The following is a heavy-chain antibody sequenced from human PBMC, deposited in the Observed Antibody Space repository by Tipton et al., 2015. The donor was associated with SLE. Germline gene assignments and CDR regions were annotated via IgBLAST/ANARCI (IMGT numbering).Heavy chain of an antibody. V-gene: IGHV1-46*03. Sequence: QSGPEVKKPGSSVKVSCKASGGTFSSYAISWVRQAPGQGLEWMGMINPSGGTTSYAQNFQGRVTMTRDTSTSTVYMELSSLRSEDTAVYYCARGGSTVYDAFDLWGQGTMVTVSS. CDR3: ARGGSTVYDAFDL. D-gene: IGHD4-17*01. J-gene: IGHJ3*01. CDR1: GGTFSSYA. CDR2: INPSGGTT.